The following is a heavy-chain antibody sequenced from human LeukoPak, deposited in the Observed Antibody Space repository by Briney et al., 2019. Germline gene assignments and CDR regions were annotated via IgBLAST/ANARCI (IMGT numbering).Heavy chain of an antibody. V-gene: IGHV4-39*07. CDR1: GGSISSGSYY. CDR2: IYYSGST. CDR3: ARVIAAAGTGVDP. J-gene: IGHJ5*02. Sequence: SETLSLTCTVSGGSISSGSYYWGWIRQPPGKGLEWIGSIYYSGSTYYNPSLKSRVTISVDTSKNQFSLKLSSVTAADTAVYYCARVIAAAGTGVDPWGQGTLVTVSS. D-gene: IGHD6-13*01.